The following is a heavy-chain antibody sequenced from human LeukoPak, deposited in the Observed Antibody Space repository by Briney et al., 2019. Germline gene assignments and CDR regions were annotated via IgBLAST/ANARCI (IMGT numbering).Heavy chain of an antibody. V-gene: IGHV4-39*07. J-gene: IGHJ5*02. CDR3: ARDKGWFDP. Sequence: SETLSLTCTVSGGSISTDNCYWGWIRQPPGKGLEWIGSIYYNGNTYYNPSLKSRVTISVDTSKNQFSLKLSSVTAADTAVYYCARDKGWFDPWGQGTLVTVSS. CDR2: IYYNGNT. CDR1: GGSISTDNCY.